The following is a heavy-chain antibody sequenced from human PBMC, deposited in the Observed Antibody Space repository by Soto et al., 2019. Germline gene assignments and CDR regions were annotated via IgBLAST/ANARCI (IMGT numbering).Heavy chain of an antibody. J-gene: IGHJ4*02. CDR3: ARDYSSSWFRYYYFDY. CDR1: GGTFSSYA. CDR2: IIPIFGTA. Sequence: ASVKDSCKASGGTFSSYAISWVRQAPGQGLEWMGGIIPIFGTANYAQKFQGRVTITADESTSTAYMELRSLRSDDTAVYYCARDYSSSWFRYYYFDYWGQGTLVTVSS. V-gene: IGHV1-69*13. D-gene: IGHD6-13*01.